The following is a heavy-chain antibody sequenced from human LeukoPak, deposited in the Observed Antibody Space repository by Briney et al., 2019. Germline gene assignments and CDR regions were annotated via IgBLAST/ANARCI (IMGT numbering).Heavy chain of an antibody. CDR1: GGSISSGDYY. CDR2: IYYSGST. D-gene: IGHD3-10*01. Sequence: PSETLSLTCTVSGGSISSGDYYWSWIRQPPGKGLEWIGYIYYSGSTYYNPSLKSRVTISVDTSKNQFSLKLSSVTAADTAVYYCARVLWSGYYFDYWGQGTLVTVSS. CDR3: ARVLWSGYYFDY. J-gene: IGHJ4*02. V-gene: IGHV4-30-4*01.